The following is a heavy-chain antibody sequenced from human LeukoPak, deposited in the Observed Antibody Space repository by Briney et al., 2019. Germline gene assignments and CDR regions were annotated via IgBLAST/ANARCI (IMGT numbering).Heavy chain of an antibody. Sequence: ASVKVSCKASGYTFTSYGISWARQAPGQGLEWMGWISAYNGNTNYAQKLQGRVTMTTDTSTSTAYMELRSLRSDDTAVYYCARDRYYYDSSGYPLGWGTNDYWGQGTLVTVSS. CDR1: GYTFTSYG. J-gene: IGHJ4*02. CDR3: ARDRYYYDSSGYPLGWGTNDY. CDR2: ISAYNGNT. D-gene: IGHD3-22*01. V-gene: IGHV1-18*01.